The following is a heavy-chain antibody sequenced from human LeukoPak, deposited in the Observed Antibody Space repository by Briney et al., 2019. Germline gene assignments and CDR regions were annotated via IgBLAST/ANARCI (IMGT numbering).Heavy chain of an antibody. Sequence: LAGGSLRLSCAASGSYFANYAMSWVRQAPGKGLEWVSATVGGGSPNTYHADSVKGRFTISRDNSKNTLFLQMNSLRAEDTAIYYCTKAPIVSCSGAFCYPFDSWGQGTLVTVSS. CDR1: GSYFANYA. CDR3: TKAPIVSCSGAFCYPFDS. V-gene: IGHV3-23*01. D-gene: IGHD2-15*01. CDR2: TVGGGSPNT. J-gene: IGHJ4*02.